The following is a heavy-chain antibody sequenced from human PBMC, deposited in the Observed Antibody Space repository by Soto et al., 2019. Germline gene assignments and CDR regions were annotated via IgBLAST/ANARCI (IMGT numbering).Heavy chain of an antibody. CDR1: GFTFSSYG. Sequence: PGGSLRLSCAASGFTFSSYGMHWVRQAPGKGLEWVAVISYDGSNKYYADSVKGRFTISRDNSKDTLYLQMNSLRAEDTAVYYCAKENDILTQYYYYGMDVWGQGTTVTVS. D-gene: IGHD3-9*01. J-gene: IGHJ6*02. CDR3: AKENDILTQYYYYGMDV. CDR2: ISYDGSNK. V-gene: IGHV3-30*18.